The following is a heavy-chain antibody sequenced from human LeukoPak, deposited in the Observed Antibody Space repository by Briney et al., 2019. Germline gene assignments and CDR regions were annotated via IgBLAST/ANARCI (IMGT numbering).Heavy chain of an antibody. CDR2: IWFDGSNK. CDR3: ARVWGVTKFGIDY. Sequence: PGRSLRLSCAASGFIFSRYGMHWVRQAPGKGLEWVAVIWFDGSNKYYVDSVKGRFTISRDNFKNTLYLQMDSLRAEDTAVYYCARVWGVTKFGIDYWGQGTLVTVSS. D-gene: IGHD3-10*02. J-gene: IGHJ4*02. V-gene: IGHV3-33*01. CDR1: GFIFSRYG.